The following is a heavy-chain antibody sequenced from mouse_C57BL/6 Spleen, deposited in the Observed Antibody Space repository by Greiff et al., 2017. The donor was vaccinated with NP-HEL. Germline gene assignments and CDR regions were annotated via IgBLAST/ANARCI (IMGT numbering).Heavy chain of an antibody. CDR2: IDPSDSYT. CDR1: GYTFTSYW. J-gene: IGHJ3*01. CDR3: ARPLTGAWFAY. D-gene: IGHD4-1*01. Sequence: KESCKASGYTFTSYWMQWVKQRPGQGLEWIGEIDPSDSYTNYNQKFKGKATLTVDTSSSTAYMQLSSLTSEDSAVYYCARPLTGAWFAYWGQGTLVTVSA. V-gene: IGHV1-50*01.